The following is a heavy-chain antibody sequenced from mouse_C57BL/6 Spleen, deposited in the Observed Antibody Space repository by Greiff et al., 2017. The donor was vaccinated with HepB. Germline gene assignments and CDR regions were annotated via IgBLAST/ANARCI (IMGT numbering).Heavy chain of an antibody. Sequence: EVQLQESGPGMVKPSQSLSLTCTVTGYSITSGYDWHWIRHFPGNKLEWMGYISYSGSTNYNPSLKSRISITHDTSKNHFFLKLNSVTTEDTATYYCARDYYGSSYSRSLFAYWGQGTLVTVSA. D-gene: IGHD1-1*01. CDR3: ARDYYGSSYSRSLFAY. V-gene: IGHV3-1*01. J-gene: IGHJ3*01. CDR2: ISYSGST. CDR1: GYSITSGYD.